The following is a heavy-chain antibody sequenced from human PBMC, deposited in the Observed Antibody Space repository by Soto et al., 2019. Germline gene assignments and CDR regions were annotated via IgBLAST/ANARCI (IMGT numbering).Heavy chain of an antibody. Sequence: ASVKVSCKASGYIFINYYIHWVRQAPGQGLEWIGIINPNGGSTNYAQKFRGRVTMARDTSTSTVYMDLSSLRSGDTAVYYCARDLGYITRTYYYYYMDVWGKGTTVTVSS. V-gene: IGHV1-46*01. CDR3: ARDLGYITRTYYYYYMDV. CDR2: INPNGGST. CDR1: GYIFINYY. J-gene: IGHJ6*03. D-gene: IGHD5-12*01.